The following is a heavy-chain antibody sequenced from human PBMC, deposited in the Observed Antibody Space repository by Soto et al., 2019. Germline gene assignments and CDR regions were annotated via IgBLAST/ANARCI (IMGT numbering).Heavy chain of an antibody. Sequence: SETLSLTCTVSGGSISSSSYYWGWIRQPPWKGLEWIGSIYYSGSTYYNPSLKSRVTISVDTSKNQFSLKLSSVTAADTAVYYCARQGSSSWYWNYYYGMDVWGQGTTVTV. J-gene: IGHJ6*02. D-gene: IGHD6-13*01. V-gene: IGHV4-39*01. CDR1: GGSISSSSYY. CDR3: ARQGSSSWYWNYYYGMDV. CDR2: IYYSGST.